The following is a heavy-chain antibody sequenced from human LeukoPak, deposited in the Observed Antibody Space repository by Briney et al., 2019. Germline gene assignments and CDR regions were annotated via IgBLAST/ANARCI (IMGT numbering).Heavy chain of an antibody. Sequence: GGSLRLSCAASGFTFRTYSMNWVRQAPGKGLEWVSSISSSSSYIYYADSVKGRFTISRDNAKNSLYLQMNSLRAEDTAVYYCARDQMASSGYTPGFDYWGQGTLVTVSS. CDR2: ISSSSSYI. V-gene: IGHV3-21*01. CDR1: GFTFRTYS. D-gene: IGHD3-22*01. J-gene: IGHJ4*02. CDR3: ARDQMASSGYTPGFDY.